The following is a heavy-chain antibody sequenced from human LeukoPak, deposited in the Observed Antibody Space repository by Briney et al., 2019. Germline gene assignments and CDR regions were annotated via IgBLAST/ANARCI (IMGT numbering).Heavy chain of an antibody. CDR2: IITNFGTT. Sequence: SVKVSCKASGGTFSNYAISWVRQAPGQGLEWMGGIITNFGTTNYAQKYQGRVTITADESTSTVYMELSSLRSEDTAVYYCARPRTYYDFWRGYPPFDYWGQGTLATVSS. D-gene: IGHD3-3*01. V-gene: IGHV1-69*13. CDR3: ARPRTYYDFWRGYPPFDY. CDR1: GGTFSNYA. J-gene: IGHJ4*02.